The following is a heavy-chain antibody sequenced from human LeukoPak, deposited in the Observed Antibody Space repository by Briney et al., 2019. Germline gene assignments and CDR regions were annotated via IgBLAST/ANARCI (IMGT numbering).Heavy chain of an antibody. CDR2: INPYNGNR. CDR1: GYTFTTYG. CDR3: ARELYGRFDS. D-gene: IGHD2-8*01. Sequence: RASVKVSCKTSGYTFTTYGVSWVRQTPGQGLEWMGWINPYNGNRNSAQRFQGRVTMTTDPSTTTAYMELRSLRSDDTAMCYCARELYGRFDSWGQGTLVTVSS. J-gene: IGHJ5*01. V-gene: IGHV1-18*01.